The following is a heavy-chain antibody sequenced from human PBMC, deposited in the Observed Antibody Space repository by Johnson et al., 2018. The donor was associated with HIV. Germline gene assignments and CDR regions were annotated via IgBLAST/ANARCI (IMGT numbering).Heavy chain of an antibody. Sequence: EVHLVESGGGLIQPGWSLRLSCAASGFTFSSYWMSWVRHAPGKGLEWVANIKQDGSEKYYVDSVKGRFTISRDNAKNSLYLQMNSLRAEDTAVYYCASTLTGDFGAFDIWGQGTMVTVAS. D-gene: IGHD7-27*01. J-gene: IGHJ3*02. CDR3: ASTLTGDFGAFDI. CDR1: GFTFSSYW. CDR2: IKQDGSEK. V-gene: IGHV3-7*05.